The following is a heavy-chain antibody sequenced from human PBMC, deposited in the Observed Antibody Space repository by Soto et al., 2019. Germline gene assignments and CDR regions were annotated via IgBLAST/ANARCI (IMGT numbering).Heavy chain of an antibody. CDR1: GFTFSSYA. CDR3: AKGSLGLTMVRGGFDY. J-gene: IGHJ4*02. Sequence: GGSLRLSCAASGFTFSSYAMSWVRQAPGKGLEWVSAISGSGGSTYYADSVKGRFTISRDNSKNTLYLQMNSLRAEDTAVYYCAKGSLGLTMVRGGFDYWGQGTLVTVSS. V-gene: IGHV3-23*01. D-gene: IGHD3-10*01. CDR2: ISGSGGST.